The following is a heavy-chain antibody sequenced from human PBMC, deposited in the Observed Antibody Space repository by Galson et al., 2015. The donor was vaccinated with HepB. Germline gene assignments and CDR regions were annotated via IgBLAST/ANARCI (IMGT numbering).Heavy chain of an antibody. CDR1: GFTFSSYG. D-gene: IGHD3-10*01. Sequence: SLRLSCAVSGFTFSSYGMHWVRQAPGKGLEWVAVISYDGSNKLYVDSVKGRFTISRDNSKNTLYLQMNSLRAEDTAVYYCAKGWNDGSGSTEYYFDYWGQGTLVTVSS. CDR2: ISYDGSNK. J-gene: IGHJ4*02. CDR3: AKGWNDGSGSTEYYFDY. V-gene: IGHV3-30*18.